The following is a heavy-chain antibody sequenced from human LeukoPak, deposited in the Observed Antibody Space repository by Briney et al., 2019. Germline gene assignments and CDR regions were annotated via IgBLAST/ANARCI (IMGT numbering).Heavy chain of an antibody. J-gene: IGHJ6*03. CDR3: VLSADWLYSYYYMDV. CDR1: GFTFSSYG. D-gene: IGHD3-9*01. CDR2: ISGSGGST. V-gene: IGHV3-23*01. Sequence: PGGSLRLSCAASGFTFSSYGMSWVRQAPGKGLEWVSAISGSGGSTYYADSVKGRFTISRDNSKNTLYLQMNSLRAEDTAVYYCVLSADWLYSYYYMDVWGKGTTVTISS.